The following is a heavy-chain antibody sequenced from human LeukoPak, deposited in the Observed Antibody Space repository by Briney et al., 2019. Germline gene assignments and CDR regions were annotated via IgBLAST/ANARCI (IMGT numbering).Heavy chain of an antibody. D-gene: IGHD2-2*01. V-gene: IGHV4-39*01. J-gene: IGHJ6*02. CDR3: ARHDCISTSCYYFYGMDV. CDR2: IYYSGST. Sequence: PSETLSLTCTVSGGSISSSSYYWGWIRQPPGMGLEWIGSIYYSGSTYYNTSLKSRATISVDTSKNQFSLKLTSVTAADTAVYYCARHDCISTSCYYFYGMDVWGQGTTVTVSS. CDR1: GGSISSSSYY.